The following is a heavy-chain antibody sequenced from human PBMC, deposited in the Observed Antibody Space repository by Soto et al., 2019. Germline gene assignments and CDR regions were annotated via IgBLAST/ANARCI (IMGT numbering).Heavy chain of an antibody. J-gene: IGHJ5*02. D-gene: IGHD2-2*01. CDR3: AREGYCSSTSCHRRKYNWFDP. V-gene: IGHV4-59*01. CDR2: IYYSGST. CDR1: GGSISSYY. Sequence: QVQLQESGPGLVKPSETLSLTCTVSGGSISSYYWSWIRQPPGKGLEWIGYIYYSGSTNYNPSLKSRVTILVDTSKNQFSLKLSSVTAADTAVYYCAREGYCSSTSCHRRKYNWFDPWGQGTLVTVSS.